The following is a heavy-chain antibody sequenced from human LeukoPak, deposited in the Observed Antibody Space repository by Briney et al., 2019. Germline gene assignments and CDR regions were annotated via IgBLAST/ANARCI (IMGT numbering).Heavy chain of an antibody. CDR2: IYHSGST. CDR3: ARGGGYASPIGY. V-gene: IGHV4-59*01. D-gene: IGHD5-12*01. CDR1: GGSISTYY. Sequence: SETLSLTCTLSGGSISTYYWSSIRQPPGEGLEWIGYIYHSGSTNYNPSLKSRVTISVDTSKSQFSLKLSSVTAADTAVYYCARGGGYASPIGYWGQGGLVTVSS. J-gene: IGHJ4*02.